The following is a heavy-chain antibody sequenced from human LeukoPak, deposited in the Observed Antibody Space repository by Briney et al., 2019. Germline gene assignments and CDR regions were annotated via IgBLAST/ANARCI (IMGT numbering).Heavy chain of an antibody. CDR2: IYYSATT. Sequence: SETLSLTCTVSGDSISSSSYYWGWIRQPPGKGLEWIGSIYYSATTYYHPSLKSRVTISADTSKNQFSLKLSSVTAADTAVYYCARARSVAIPVFDYWGQGTLVTVSS. CDR1: GDSISSSSYY. D-gene: IGHD6-19*01. J-gene: IGHJ4*02. V-gene: IGHV4-39*01. CDR3: ARARSVAIPVFDY.